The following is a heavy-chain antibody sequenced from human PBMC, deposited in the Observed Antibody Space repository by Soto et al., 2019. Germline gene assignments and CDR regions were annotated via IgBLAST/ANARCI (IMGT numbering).Heavy chain of an antibody. CDR2: ISSPGSTI. CDR1: GFTFSSFE. D-gene: IGHD6-25*01. V-gene: IGHV3-48*03. CDR3: ARAATPKGYYGMDV. J-gene: IGHJ6*02. Sequence: GGSLRLSCAASGFTFSSFEMNWVRQAPGKGLEWISYISSPGSTIHYADSVKGRFTISRDNARNSLYLQMNGLRDEDTAVYYCARAATPKGYYGMDVWGQGTTVTVSS.